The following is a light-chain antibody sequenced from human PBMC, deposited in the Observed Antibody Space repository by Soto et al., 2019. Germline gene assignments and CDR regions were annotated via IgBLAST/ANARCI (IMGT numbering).Light chain of an antibody. CDR1: QSISSW. V-gene: IGKV1-5*01. CDR2: DAS. J-gene: IGKJ2*01. Sequence: DIQMTQSPSTLSASVGDRVTITCRASQSISSWLAWYQQKPGKAPKLLIYDASSLESGVPSRFSGSGSGTEFTLTISSLQPDDFAPYYCQQYKSYYTFGQGTKLEIK. CDR3: QQYKSYYT.